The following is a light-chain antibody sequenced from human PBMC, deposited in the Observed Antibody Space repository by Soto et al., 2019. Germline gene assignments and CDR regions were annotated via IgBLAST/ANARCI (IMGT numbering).Light chain of an antibody. Sequence: QSVLTQPPSASGSPGQSVTISCTGTSSDVGGYNYVSWYQQHPGEAPKLMIYEVSKRPSGVPDRFSGSKSGNTASLTVSGLQAEDEADYYCSSYAGSNTPYVFGTGTQLTVL. CDR2: EVS. V-gene: IGLV2-8*01. CDR1: SSDVGGYNY. CDR3: SSYAGSNTPYV. J-gene: IGLJ1*01.